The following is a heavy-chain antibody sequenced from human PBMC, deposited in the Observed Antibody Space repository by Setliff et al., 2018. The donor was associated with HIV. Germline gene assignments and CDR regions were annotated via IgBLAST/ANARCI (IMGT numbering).Heavy chain of an antibody. Sequence: SETLSLTCAVSGGSLSSDNWWTWVRQPPGKGLEWIGEITPSGDTNYIPSLKSRVTMSLDTSKNQFSLNLNSVTAADTAVYYCSNWNTTVDADSWGQGTLVTVSS. D-gene: IGHD1-1*01. V-gene: IGHV4-4*02. CDR1: GGSLSSDNW. J-gene: IGHJ4*02. CDR2: ITPSGDT. CDR3: SNWNTTVDADS.